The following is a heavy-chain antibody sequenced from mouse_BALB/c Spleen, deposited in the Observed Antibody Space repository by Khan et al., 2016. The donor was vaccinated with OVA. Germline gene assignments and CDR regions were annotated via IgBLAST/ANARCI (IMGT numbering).Heavy chain of an antibody. Sequence: QVQLQQSGAELVKPGASVKLSCKASGYAFTNYQMYWVKQRPGQGLEWIGEINPSNGGTNFNEKFKSKATLTVDKSSRTAYMQLSILASEDSAVYCCTRGGYGGFAYRGQGTLVTVSA. D-gene: IGHD3-1*01. CDR3: TRGGYGGFAY. CDR1: GYAFTNYQ. CDR2: INPSNGGT. J-gene: IGHJ3*01. V-gene: IGHV1S81*02.